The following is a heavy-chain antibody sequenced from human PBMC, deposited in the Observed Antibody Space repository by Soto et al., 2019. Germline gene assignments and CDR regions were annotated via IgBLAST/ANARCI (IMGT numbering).Heavy chain of an antibody. J-gene: IGHJ4*02. V-gene: IGHV4-39*01. Sequence: QLQLQESGPGLVKPSETLSLTCTVSGGSISSSSYYWGWIRQPPGKGLEWIGSIYYSGSTYYNPSLQSRVTISVDTSKNQFSLKLSSVTAADTAVYYCARHPTRGAFDGVYDFWSGYPPFDYWGQGTLVTVSS. CDR2: IYYSGST. CDR1: GGSISSSSYY. CDR3: ARHPTRGAFDGVYDFWSGYPPFDY. D-gene: IGHD3-3*01.